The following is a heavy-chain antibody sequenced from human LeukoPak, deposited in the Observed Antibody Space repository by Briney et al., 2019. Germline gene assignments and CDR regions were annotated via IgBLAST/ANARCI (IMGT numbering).Heavy chain of an antibody. CDR2: IYPGDSDA. J-gene: IGHJ6*02. V-gene: IGHV5-51*01. CDR1: GYSFTSYW. D-gene: IGHD3-3*01. Sequence: GESLQISCKGSGYSFTSYWIGWVRPMPGKGLEWMGIIYPGDSDARYSPSFQGQVTISADKSISTAYLQWSSLKASDTAMYYCARAAYYDFWSGYLLNYYYYGMDVWGQGTTVTVSS. CDR3: ARAAYYDFWSGYLLNYYYYGMDV.